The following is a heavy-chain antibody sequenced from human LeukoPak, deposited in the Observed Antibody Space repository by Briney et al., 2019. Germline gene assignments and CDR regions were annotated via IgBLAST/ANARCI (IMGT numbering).Heavy chain of an antibody. J-gene: IGHJ4*02. CDR3: ARDGSIAARYFDY. Sequence: GASVKVSFKASGGTFSSYAISWVRQAPGQGLEWMGRIIPILGIANYAQKFQGRVTITADKSTSTAYMELSSLRSEDTAVYYCARDGSIAARYFDYWGQGTLVTVSS. CDR2: IIPILGIA. CDR1: GGTFSSYA. D-gene: IGHD6-6*01. V-gene: IGHV1-69*04.